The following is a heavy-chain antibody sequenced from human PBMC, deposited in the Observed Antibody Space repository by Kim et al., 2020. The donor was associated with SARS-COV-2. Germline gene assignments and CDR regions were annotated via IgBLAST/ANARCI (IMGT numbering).Heavy chain of an antibody. V-gene: IGHV3-30*04. CDR1: GFTFSSYA. CDR2: ISYDGSNK. D-gene: IGHD6-6*01. Sequence: GGSLRLFCAASGFTFSSYAMHWVRQAPGKGLEWVAVISYDGSNKYYADSVKGRFTISRDNSKNTLYLQMNSLRAEDTAVYYCARDFSVLAALDYGMDVWGQGTTVTVSS. J-gene: IGHJ6*02. CDR3: ARDFSVLAALDYGMDV.